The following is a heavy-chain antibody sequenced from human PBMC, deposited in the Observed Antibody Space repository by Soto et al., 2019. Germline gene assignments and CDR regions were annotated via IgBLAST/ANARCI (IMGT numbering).Heavy chain of an antibody. CDR2: IYYSGST. CDR3: ASPSGSYYASFDY. Sequence: SETLSLTCTVAGGSISSGDYYWSWIRQPPGKGLEWIGYIYYSGSTYYNPSLKSRVTIPVDTSKNQFSLKLSSAAAADTAVYHCASPSGSYYASFDYRGQGT. J-gene: IGHJ4*02. D-gene: IGHD1-26*01. CDR1: GGSISSGDYY. V-gene: IGHV4-30-4*01.